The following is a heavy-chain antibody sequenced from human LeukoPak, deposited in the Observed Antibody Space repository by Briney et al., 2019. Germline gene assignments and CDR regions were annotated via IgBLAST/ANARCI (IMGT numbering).Heavy chain of an antibody. D-gene: IGHD3-22*01. V-gene: IGHV1-69-2*01. CDR3: ATASQEDYYDSSGYSSYYMDV. J-gene: IGHJ6*03. Sequence: ASVTISCKVSGYPFTNYYMHWVQQAPGKGLEWMGLVDPEDGETIYAEKFPGRVTITADTSTDTAYMELSSLRSEDKAVYYCATASQEDYYDSSGYSSYYMDVWGKGTTVTVSS. CDR2: VDPEDGET. CDR1: GYPFTNYY.